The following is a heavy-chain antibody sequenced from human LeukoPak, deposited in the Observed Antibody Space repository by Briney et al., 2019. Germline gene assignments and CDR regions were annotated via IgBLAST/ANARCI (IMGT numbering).Heavy chain of an antibody. V-gene: IGHV3-23*01. CDR1: GFTVSTNY. CDR3: AKPGSEGPLYFDY. CDR2: ISGSGGST. Sequence: PGGSLRLSCAASGFTVSTNYMSWVRQAPGKGLEWVSAISGSGGSTYYADSVKGRFTISRDNSKNTLYLQMNSLRAEDTAVYYCAKPGSEGPLYFDYWGQGTLVTVSS. D-gene: IGHD3-10*01. J-gene: IGHJ4*02.